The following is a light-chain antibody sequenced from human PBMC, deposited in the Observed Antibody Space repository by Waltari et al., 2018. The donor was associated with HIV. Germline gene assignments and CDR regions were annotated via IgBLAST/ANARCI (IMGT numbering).Light chain of an antibody. CDR3: CSYAGSYTFV. CDR2: DVT. CDR1: SSDVGGYNY. Sequence: QSALTQPRSVSGSPGQSLTIPSTGTSSDVGGYNYFSWYQQHPGKAPKPMIYDVTKRPSGVPDRFSGSKSGNTASLTISGLQAEDEADYYCCSYAGSYTFVFGTGTKVTVL. V-gene: IGLV2-11*01. J-gene: IGLJ1*01.